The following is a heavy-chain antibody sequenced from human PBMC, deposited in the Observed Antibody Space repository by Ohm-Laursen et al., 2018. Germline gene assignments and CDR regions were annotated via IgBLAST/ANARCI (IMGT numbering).Heavy chain of an antibody. Sequence: SLRLSCAASGFTVSSNYMSWVRQAPGKGLEWVSGISGSGGNTYYTDSVKGRFTISRDNSKNTVSLQMNSLRAEDTAVYYCAKVGGSSSSSSWSADYYGMDVCGQGITVTVSS. J-gene: IGHJ6*02. CDR3: AKVGGSSSSSSWSADYYGMDV. CDR2: ISGSGGNT. V-gene: IGHV3-23*01. D-gene: IGHD6-13*01. CDR1: GFTVSSNY.